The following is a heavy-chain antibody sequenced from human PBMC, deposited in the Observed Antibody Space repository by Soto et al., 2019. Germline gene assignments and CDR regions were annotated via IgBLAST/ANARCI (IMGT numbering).Heavy chain of an antibody. J-gene: IGHJ1*01. CDR1: GYIFTAYS. CDR2: VNPSGGST. D-gene: IGHD2-15*01. V-gene: IGHV1-46*01. Sequence: ASVKVSCKASGYIFTAYSMHWVRQAPGQGLEWMGVVNPSGGSTNYAQKFQGRITMTRDTSTSTIYMDLSSLTSEDTAVYYCAREENCSDGICYSEYFQRWGQGTLVTVSS. CDR3: AREENCSDGICYSEYFQR.